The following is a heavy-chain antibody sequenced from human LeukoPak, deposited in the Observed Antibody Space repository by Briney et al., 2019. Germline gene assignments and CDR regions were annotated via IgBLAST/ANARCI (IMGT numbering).Heavy chain of an antibody. CDR1: GFTFSNYW. Sequence: GGSLRLSCAASGFTFSNYWMHWVRQAPGKGLFWVSRINGDGSSTNYADSVKGRFTISRDNAKNTVYLEMNSLSVEDTATYYCIRDFRSADLWGQGTLVTVTS. J-gene: IGHJ5*02. V-gene: IGHV3-74*01. CDR3: IRDFRSADL. CDR2: INGDGSST.